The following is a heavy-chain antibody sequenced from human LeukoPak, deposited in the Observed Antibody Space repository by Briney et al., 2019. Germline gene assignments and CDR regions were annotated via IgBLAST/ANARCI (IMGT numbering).Heavy chain of an antibody. J-gene: IGHJ4*02. CDR3: AKGPPRLWLYLVDY. V-gene: IGHV3-23*01. CDR1: GFTFSSYA. Sequence: GGSLRLSCAASGFTFSSYAMSWVRQAPGKVLEWVSAISGSGGSTYYADSVKGRFTISRDNSKNTLYLQMNSLRAEDTAVYYCAKGPPRLWLYLVDYWGQGTLVTVSS. CDR2: ISGSGGST. D-gene: IGHD5-18*01.